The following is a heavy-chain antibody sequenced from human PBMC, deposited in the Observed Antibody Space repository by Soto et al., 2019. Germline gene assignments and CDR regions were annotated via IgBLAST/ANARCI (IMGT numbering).Heavy chain of an antibody. J-gene: IGHJ4*02. D-gene: IGHD5-12*01. V-gene: IGHV2-5*02. Sequence: QITVKESGLTLVKPTQTLTLTCTFSGFSLSTNGMGVGWIRQSPGKALEWLALIYWDDDKRYSPSLRSRLTTTQDTSQNQVDLKMTNMGPVDTAPYYCARLTRGVYDLDRLWEKFDYWGQGTVVTVSS. CDR2: IYWDDDK. CDR3: ARLTRGVYDLDRLWEKFDY. CDR1: GFSLSTNGMG.